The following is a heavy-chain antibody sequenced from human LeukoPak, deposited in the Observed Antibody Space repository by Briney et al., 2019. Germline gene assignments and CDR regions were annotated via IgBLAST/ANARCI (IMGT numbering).Heavy chain of an antibody. D-gene: IGHD3-22*01. CDR2: IYYSGST. CDR3: ARSYYYDSSGYTLFDD. Sequence: SETLSLTCTVSGGSISRYYWNWIRQPPGKGLEWIGSIYYSGSTNYNPSLKSRVTISVDTSKNQFSLKLSSVTAADTAVYYCARSYYYDSSGYTLFDDWGQGTLVTVSS. V-gene: IGHV4-59*01. CDR1: GGSISRYY. J-gene: IGHJ4*02.